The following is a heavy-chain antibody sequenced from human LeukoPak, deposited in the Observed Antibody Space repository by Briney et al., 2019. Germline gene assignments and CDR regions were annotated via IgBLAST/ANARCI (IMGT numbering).Heavy chain of an antibody. CDR1: GYTFTSYY. Sequence: ASVKVSCKASGYTFTSYYMHWVRQAPGQGLEWMGIINPSGGSTSYAQKFQGRVTMTRDMSTSTVYMELSSLRSEDTAVYYCARVRNWNFRFDPWGQGTLVTVSS. D-gene: IGHD1-1*01. J-gene: IGHJ5*02. CDR2: INPSGGST. CDR3: ARVRNWNFRFDP. V-gene: IGHV1-46*01.